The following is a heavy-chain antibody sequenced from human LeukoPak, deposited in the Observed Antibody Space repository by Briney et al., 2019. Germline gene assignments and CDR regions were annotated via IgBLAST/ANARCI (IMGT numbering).Heavy chain of an antibody. CDR1: GYTFTGYY. V-gene: IGHV1-2*02. CDR3: ARAPGIFGVVIPRPDY. Sequence: ASVKVSCTASGYTFTGYYMHWVRQAPGQGLEWMGWINPNSGGTNYAQKFQGRVTMTRDTSISTAYMELSRLRSDDTAVYYCARAPGIFGVVIPRPDYWGQGTLVTVSS. CDR2: INPNSGGT. D-gene: IGHD3-3*01. J-gene: IGHJ4*02.